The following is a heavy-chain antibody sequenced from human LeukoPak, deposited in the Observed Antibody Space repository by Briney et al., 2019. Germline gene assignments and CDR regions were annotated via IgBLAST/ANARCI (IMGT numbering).Heavy chain of an antibody. CDR1: GYTLTELS. CDR3: ARDRGPWLGTGGDY. CDR2: FDPEYGET. V-gene: IGHV1-24*01. J-gene: IGHJ4*02. Sequence: ASVKVSCKVSGYTLTELSMHWVRQAPGKGVEWMGGFDPEYGETIYAQKFQGRVTMTEDTSTNTAYMEQSSLRSDDTAVYYCARDRGPWLGTGGDYWGQGTLVTVSS. D-gene: IGHD3-10*01.